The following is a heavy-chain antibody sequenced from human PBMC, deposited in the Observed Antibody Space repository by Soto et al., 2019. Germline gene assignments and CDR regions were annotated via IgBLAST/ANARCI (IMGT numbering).Heavy chain of an antibody. D-gene: IGHD1-26*01. CDR3: SPGSPFSGSVFDY. CDR1: GFSFRTTW. V-gene: IGHV3-15*05. CDR2: IKSKSSGETT. J-gene: IGHJ4*02. Sequence: EVQLVESGGGLVKPGGSLRLSCAASGFSFRTTWMAWVRQAPGKGLEWVGGIKSKSSGETTDYADPVKGRFTISRDDSKDTLYLHMDSLETGDTAVYYCSPGSPFSGSVFDYWGQGTLVTVSS.